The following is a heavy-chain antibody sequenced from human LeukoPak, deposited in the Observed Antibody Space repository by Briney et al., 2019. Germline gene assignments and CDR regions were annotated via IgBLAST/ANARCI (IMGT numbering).Heavy chain of an antibody. D-gene: IGHD3-22*01. CDR2: IYHSGST. Sequence: RPSETLSLTCTVSGYSISSGYYWGWIRQPPGKGLEWIGSIYHSGSTYYNPSLKSRVTISVDTSKNQFSLKLSSVTAADTAVYYCARGSIAYYYMDVWGKGTTVTISS. V-gene: IGHV4-38-2*02. J-gene: IGHJ6*03. CDR1: GYSISSGYY. CDR3: ARGSIAYYYMDV.